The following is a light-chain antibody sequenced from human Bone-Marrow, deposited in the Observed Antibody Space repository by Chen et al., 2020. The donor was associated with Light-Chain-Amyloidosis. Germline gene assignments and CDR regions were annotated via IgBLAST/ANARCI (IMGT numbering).Light chain of an antibody. V-gene: IGLV3-21*02. CDR3: QVWDRRSARPV. CDR1: NIGSTR. Sequence: SYVLTQPSSVSGAPGQTATIACGGNNIGSTRVHWYQQTPGQAPLLVVYEDSDRPSGIPERLSGSNSGNTATLTIRRVEAGDEADYYCQVWDRRSARPVFGAGTKLTVL. CDR2: EDS. J-gene: IGLJ3*02.